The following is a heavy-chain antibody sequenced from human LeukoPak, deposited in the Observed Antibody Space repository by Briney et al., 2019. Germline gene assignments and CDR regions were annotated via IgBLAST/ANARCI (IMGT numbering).Heavy chain of an antibody. D-gene: IGHD3-10*01. V-gene: IGHV1-18*01. CDR1: GGTFSSYA. Sequence: ASVKVSCKASGGTFSSYAISWVRQAPGQGLEWMGWISAYNGNTNYAQKLQGRVTMTTDTSTSTAYMELRSLRSDDTAVYYCARDLGLLWFGELDYWGQGTLVTVSS. J-gene: IGHJ4*02. CDR3: ARDLGLLWFGELDY. CDR2: ISAYNGNT.